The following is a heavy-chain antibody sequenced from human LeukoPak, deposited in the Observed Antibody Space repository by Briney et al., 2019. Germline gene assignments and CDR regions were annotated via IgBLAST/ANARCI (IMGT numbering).Heavy chain of an antibody. CDR1: GYTFSDHY. CDR2: INPYSGDT. Sequence: VASVKVSCKTSGYTFSDHYVQWLRQAPGQGLEWMGWINPYSGDTSSARKFQGRVTMTKDTSITTAYLELTGLTSDDTAIYYCAREGRGSGHWAGLDFWGQGALVTVSS. J-gene: IGHJ4*02. D-gene: IGHD7-27*01. V-gene: IGHV1-2*02. CDR3: AREGRGSGHWAGLDF.